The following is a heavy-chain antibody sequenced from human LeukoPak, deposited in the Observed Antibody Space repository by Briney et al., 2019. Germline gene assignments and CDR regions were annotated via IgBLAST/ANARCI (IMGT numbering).Heavy chain of an antibody. CDR3: ARDETIGSFAY. D-gene: IGHD1-26*01. Sequence: PGGSLRLSCADSGFTFSTYWMSWVRQAPGKGLEWVANINQDGSSQQYGDSVRDRFTISRDNGKNSLYLQMNSLRAEDTGVYYCARDETIGSFAYWGQGTLVTVSS. V-gene: IGHV3-7*01. CDR1: GFTFSTYW. J-gene: IGHJ4*02. CDR2: INQDGSSQ.